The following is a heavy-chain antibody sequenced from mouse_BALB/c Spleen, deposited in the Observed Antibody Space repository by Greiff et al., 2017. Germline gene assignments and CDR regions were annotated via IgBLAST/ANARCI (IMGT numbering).Heavy chain of an antibody. D-gene: IGHD2-1*01. J-gene: IGHJ3*01. Sequence: EVQRVESGGGLVKPGGSLKLSCAASGFTFSSYAMSWVRQSPEKRLEWVAEISSGGSYTYYPDTVTGRFTISRDNAKNTLYLEMSSLRSEDTAMYYCARDSYGNYEFAYWGQGTLVTVSA. CDR2: ISSGGSYT. CDR1: GFTFSSYA. V-gene: IGHV5-9-4*01. CDR3: ARDSYGNYEFAY.